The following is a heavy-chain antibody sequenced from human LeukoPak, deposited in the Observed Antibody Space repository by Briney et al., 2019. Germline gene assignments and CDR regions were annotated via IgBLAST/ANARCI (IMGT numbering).Heavy chain of an antibody. CDR3: AKGDLPLLYGGAFDS. CDR2: IYSDNT. J-gene: IGHJ4*02. CDR1: GFTVSTNS. V-gene: IGHV3-53*01. D-gene: IGHD2-2*02. Sequence: GGSLRLSCTVSGFTVSTNSMSWVRQAPGKGLEWVSFIYSDNTHYSDSVKGRFTISRDNSKNTLSLQMNSLRAEDTAVYYCAKGDLPLLYGGAFDSWGQGILVTVSS.